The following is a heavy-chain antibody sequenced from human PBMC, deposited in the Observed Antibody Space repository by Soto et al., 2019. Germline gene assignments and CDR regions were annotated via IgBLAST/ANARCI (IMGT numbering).Heavy chain of an antibody. CDR3: ARDGEGF. Sequence: GGSLRLSCAASGFTFSSNWMHWVRRVPGRGLVWVSRINTDGSFANYVDSVKGRFTVSRDNAKKILYLQMNNLRVEDTAVYYCARDGEGFWGQGTLVTVSS. CDR2: INTDGSFA. CDR1: GFTFSSNW. V-gene: IGHV3-74*01. D-gene: IGHD2-21*01. J-gene: IGHJ4*02.